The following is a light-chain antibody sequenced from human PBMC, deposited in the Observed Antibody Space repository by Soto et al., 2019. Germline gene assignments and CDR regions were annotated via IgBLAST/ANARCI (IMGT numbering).Light chain of an antibody. CDR2: DAS. Sequence: DLQMTQSPSSLSASVGDRVTITWRASQSISSYLNWYQQKPGKAAKLLIYDASSLQSGVPSRFSGSGSGTDFTLTISSLQPEDFATYYCKQSYITPFTFGPGTKVDIK. J-gene: IGKJ3*01. V-gene: IGKV1-39*01. CDR3: KQSYITPFT. CDR1: QSISSY.